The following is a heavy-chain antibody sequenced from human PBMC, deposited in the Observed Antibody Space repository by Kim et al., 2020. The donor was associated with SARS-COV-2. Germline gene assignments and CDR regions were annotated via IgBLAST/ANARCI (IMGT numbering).Heavy chain of an antibody. D-gene: IGHD1-1*01. CDR1: GGSFSGYY. Sequence: SETLSLTCAVYGGSFSGYYWSWIRQPPGKGLEWIGEINHSGSTNYNPSLKSRVTISVDTSKNPFSLKLSSVTAADTAVYYCARGQGEEPHTGFDPWGQGTLVTVSS. J-gene: IGHJ5*02. CDR3: ARGQGEEPHTGFDP. CDR2: INHSGST. V-gene: IGHV4-34*01.